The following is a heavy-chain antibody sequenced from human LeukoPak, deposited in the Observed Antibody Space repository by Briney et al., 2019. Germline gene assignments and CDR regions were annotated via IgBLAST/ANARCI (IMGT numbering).Heavy chain of an antibody. J-gene: IGHJ5*02. CDR1: GFTFSYYG. Sequence: PGGSRRLSCAASGFTFSYYGIHWVRQAPGKGLEWVAFIRYDGSNEYYVDSVKGRFTISRDNSKSTLYLQMNNLRVDDTAVYYCARSLWTVVRGEFPWGQGTLVTVSS. V-gene: IGHV3-30*02. CDR3: ARSLWTVVRGEFP. CDR2: IRYDGSNE. D-gene: IGHD3-10*02.